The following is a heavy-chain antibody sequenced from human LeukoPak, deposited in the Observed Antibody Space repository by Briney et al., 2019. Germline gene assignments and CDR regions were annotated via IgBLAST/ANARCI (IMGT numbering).Heavy chain of an antibody. CDR1: GGSFSDYY. J-gene: IGHJ4*02. Sequence: SETLSVTCAVYGGSFSDYYWSWIRQPPGKGLEWIGEINHSGSTNYNPSLKSRVTISLDTSKNQFSLKRSSVTAADSAVYYCARGRDIVALGYWGQGTLVTVSS. CDR2: INHSGST. V-gene: IGHV4-34*01. D-gene: IGHD5-12*01. CDR3: ARGRDIVALGY.